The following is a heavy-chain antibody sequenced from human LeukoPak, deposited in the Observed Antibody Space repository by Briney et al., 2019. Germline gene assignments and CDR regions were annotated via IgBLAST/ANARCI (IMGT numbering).Heavy chain of an antibody. Sequence: PGGSLRLSCAASGFTFSSYEMNWVRHAPGKGLEWVSYISGSGSAIDYADSVKGRLTISRDNSKNTLYLQMNSLRAEDTAVYYCARDPTLYKAAAGHAGWFDPWGQGTLVTASS. CDR3: ARDPTLYKAAAGHAGWFDP. J-gene: IGHJ5*02. D-gene: IGHD6-13*01. V-gene: IGHV3-48*03. CDR1: GFTFSSYE. CDR2: ISGSGSAI.